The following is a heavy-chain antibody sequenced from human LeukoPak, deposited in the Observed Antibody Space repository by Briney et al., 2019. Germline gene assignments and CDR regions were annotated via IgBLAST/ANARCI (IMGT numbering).Heavy chain of an antibody. Sequence: GGPLRLSCAASGFTFSSYAMSWVRQAPGKGLEWVSAISGSGGSTYYADSVKGRFTISRDNSKNTLYLQMNRLRAEDTAVYYCAKTPQAGGLSFDYWGQGTLVTVSS. CDR2: ISGSGGST. V-gene: IGHV3-23*01. CDR3: AKTPQAGGLSFDY. J-gene: IGHJ4*02. D-gene: IGHD3-16*01. CDR1: GFTFSSYA.